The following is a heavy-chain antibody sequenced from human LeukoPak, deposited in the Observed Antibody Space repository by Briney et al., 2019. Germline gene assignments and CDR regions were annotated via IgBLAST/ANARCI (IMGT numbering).Heavy chain of an antibody. CDR1: GYSISGGYY. D-gene: IGHD3-3*01. Sequence: SETLSLTCTVSGYSISGGYYWGWIRQPPGRGLEWIGHVFYSGSAYSNPSLKSRVTISVDTSKNQFSLKLTSVTAADMAVYYCAISLLFLEWLPRGYYFDNWGQGTLATVSS. V-gene: IGHV4-38-2*02. CDR3: AISLLFLEWLPRGYYFDN. CDR2: VFYSGSA. J-gene: IGHJ4*02.